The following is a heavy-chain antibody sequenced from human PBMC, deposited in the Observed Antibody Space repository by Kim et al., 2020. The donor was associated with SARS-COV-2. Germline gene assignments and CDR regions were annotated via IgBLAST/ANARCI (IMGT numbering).Heavy chain of an antibody. Sequence: GGSLRLSCAASGFTVSSNYMSWVRQAPGKGLEWVSVIYSGGSTYYADSVKGRFTISRDNSKNTLYLQMNSLRAEDTAVYYCARAHTGYYDSSGYYYDGPYYFDYWGQGTLVTVSS. V-gene: IGHV3-53*01. J-gene: IGHJ4*02. CDR1: GFTVSSNY. CDR2: IYSGGST. CDR3: ARAHTGYYDSSGYYYDGPYYFDY. D-gene: IGHD3-22*01.